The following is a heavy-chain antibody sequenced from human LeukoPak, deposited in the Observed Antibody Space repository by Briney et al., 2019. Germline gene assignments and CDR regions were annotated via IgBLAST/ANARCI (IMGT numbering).Heavy chain of an antibody. CDR2: IYASGST. V-gene: IGHV4-61*02. Sequence: SQTLSLTCTVSGASISSGNYYWSWIRQSAGKGLEWIGRIYASGSTIYNPSLKSRVTMSVDTSKNQFSLKLSSVTAADTAVYYCVRDEGVAVVGIDKSRASFDYWGQGTLVTVSS. D-gene: IGHD6-13*01. CDR3: VRDEGVAVVGIDKSRASFDY. CDR1: GASISSGNYY. J-gene: IGHJ4*02.